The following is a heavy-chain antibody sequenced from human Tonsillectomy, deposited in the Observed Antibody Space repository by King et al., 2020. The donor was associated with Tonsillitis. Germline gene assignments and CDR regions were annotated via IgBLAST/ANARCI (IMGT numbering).Heavy chain of an antibody. CDR2: ISYSGNT. CDR3: ASSYYYDSSGFPYPFDY. Sequence: QLQESGPGLVKPSETLSLTCTVSGGSISTYYWSWIRQPPGKGPEWIGYISYSGNTNYNPSLKSRVTISVDTSKNQFSLKLSSVTATDTAVYYCASSYYYDSSGFPYPFDYWGQGTLVTVSS. CDR1: GGSISTYY. D-gene: IGHD3-22*01. J-gene: IGHJ4*02. V-gene: IGHV4-59*08.